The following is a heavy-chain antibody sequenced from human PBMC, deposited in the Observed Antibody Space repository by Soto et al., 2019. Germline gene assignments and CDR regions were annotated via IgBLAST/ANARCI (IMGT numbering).Heavy chain of an antibody. CDR1: GFTFTRYS. V-gene: IGHV3-21*06. CDR2: ISSTTHYI. J-gene: IGHJ4*02. CDR3: ARESEGLTSNFDY. Sequence: GGSLRLSCAASGFTFTRYSMNWVRQAPGKGLEWVSSISSTTHYIYYADSMRGRFTISRDNAKNAVYLEMNSLRAEDTAVYYCARESEGLTSNFDYWGQGTLVTVSS.